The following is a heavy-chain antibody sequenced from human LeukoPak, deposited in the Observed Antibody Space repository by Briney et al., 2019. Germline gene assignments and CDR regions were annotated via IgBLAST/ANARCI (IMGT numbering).Heavy chain of an antibody. Sequence: KPSETLSLTCTVSGGSISSSSYYWGWIRQPPGKGLEWIVSIYYSGSTYYNPSLKSRVTISVDTSKNQFSLKLSSVTAADTAVYYCARQDIVVVPATDNRFDPWGQGTLVTVSS. CDR2: IYYSGST. D-gene: IGHD2-2*01. CDR3: ARQDIVVVPATDNRFDP. J-gene: IGHJ5*02. V-gene: IGHV4-39*01. CDR1: GGSISSSSYY.